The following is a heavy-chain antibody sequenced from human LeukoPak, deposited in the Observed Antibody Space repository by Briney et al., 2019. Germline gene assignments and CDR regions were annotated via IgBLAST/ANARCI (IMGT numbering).Heavy chain of an antibody. CDR3: ARARSSGSHRVVNAFDV. Sequence: GGPQRLSCAASVIIFSSCTMNWVRQAPGKGLEWVSSISITSDYIYYPDSMKGRFTISRDNAKNSLYLQMNSLRAEDTAVYYCARARSSGSHRVVNAFDVWGQGTMVTVSS. D-gene: IGHD1-26*01. CDR1: VIIFSSCT. CDR2: ISITSDYI. J-gene: IGHJ3*01. V-gene: IGHV3-21*01.